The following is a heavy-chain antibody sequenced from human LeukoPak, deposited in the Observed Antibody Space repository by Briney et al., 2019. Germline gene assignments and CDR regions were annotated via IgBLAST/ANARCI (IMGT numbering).Heavy chain of an antibody. V-gene: IGHV1-3*01. D-gene: IGHD4-17*01. CDR2: INAGNGNT. J-gene: IGHJ3*02. CDR1: GYTFTSYA. CDR3: AREGTVTWAFDI. Sequence: ASVKVSCKASGYTFTSYAMHWVRQAPGQRLEWMGWINAGNGNTKYSQKFQGRVTITRDTSAGTAYMELSSLRSEDTAVYYCAREGTVTWAFDIWGQGTMVTVSS.